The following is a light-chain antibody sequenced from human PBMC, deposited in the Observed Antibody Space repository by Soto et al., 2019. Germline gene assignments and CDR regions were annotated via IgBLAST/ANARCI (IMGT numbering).Light chain of an antibody. V-gene: IGKV1-5*03. J-gene: IGKJ5*01. CDR2: KAS. CDR3: QQYSTSSIS. CDR1: ESISDW. Sequence: SPLSGSGGDRVPFTCRASESISDWLVWYHQKPGKAPRLLIYKASRLESGVPSRFSGSASGTEYTLTITSLQPDDFGTYYCQQYSTSSISFGPGTRLEIK.